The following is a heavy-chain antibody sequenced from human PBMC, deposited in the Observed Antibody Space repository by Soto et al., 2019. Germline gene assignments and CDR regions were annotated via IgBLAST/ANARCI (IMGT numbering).Heavy chain of an antibody. CDR3: ARLRSKRGSGRLYGMDV. CDR1: GGSFSGYY. Sequence: SETLSLTCAVYGGSFSGYYWSWIRQPPGKGLEWIGEINHSGSTNYNPSLKSRVTISVDTSKNQFSLKLSSVTAADTAVYYCARLRSKRGSGRLYGMDVWGQGTTVT. J-gene: IGHJ6*02. D-gene: IGHD3-10*01. CDR2: INHSGST. V-gene: IGHV4-34*01.